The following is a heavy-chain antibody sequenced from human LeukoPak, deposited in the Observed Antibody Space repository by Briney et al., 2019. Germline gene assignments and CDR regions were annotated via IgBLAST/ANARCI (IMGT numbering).Heavy chain of an antibody. CDR2: ISVYNGNT. CDR1: GYAFTNYA. Sequence: ASVTVSCKASGYAFTNYAISWVRQAPGQGLEWMGWISVYNGNTNYAQKLQGRVTMTADTSTTTAYMELRSLRSGDTAVYYCARGYCSSATCRHFDYWGQGALVTVSS. D-gene: IGHD2-2*01. V-gene: IGHV1-18*01. CDR3: ARGYCSSATCRHFDY. J-gene: IGHJ4*02.